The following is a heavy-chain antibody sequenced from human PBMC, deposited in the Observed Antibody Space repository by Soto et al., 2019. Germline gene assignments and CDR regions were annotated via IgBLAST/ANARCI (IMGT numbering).Heavy chain of an antibody. D-gene: IGHD6-13*01. J-gene: IGHJ4*02. Sequence: ASVKVSCKASGYTLTSYYMHWVRQAPGQGLEWMGIINPSGGSTSYAQKFQGRVTMTRDTSTSTVYMELSSLRSEDTAVYYCARDGVVAAAGPTEFDYWGQGTLVTVSS. V-gene: IGHV1-46*01. CDR1: GYTLTSYY. CDR2: INPSGGST. CDR3: ARDGVVAAAGPTEFDY.